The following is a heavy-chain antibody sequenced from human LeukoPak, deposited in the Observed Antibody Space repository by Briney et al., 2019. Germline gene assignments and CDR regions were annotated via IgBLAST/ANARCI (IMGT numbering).Heavy chain of an antibody. CDR3: ARRTSGAFAI. J-gene: IGHJ3*02. V-gene: IGHV3-21*05. CDR2: ISSSGSDK. Sequence: GGSLRLSCAASGFTFSSYWMSWVRQAPGKGLEWVSYISSSGSDKYYPDSVRGRFTISRDNAKNSLYLQMNSLGAEDTAVYYCARRTSGAFAIWGQGTKVTVSS. CDR1: GFTFSSYW.